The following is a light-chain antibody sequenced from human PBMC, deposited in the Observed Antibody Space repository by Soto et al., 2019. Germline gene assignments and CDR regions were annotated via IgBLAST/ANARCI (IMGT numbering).Light chain of an antibody. Sequence: QAVVTQSPSASASLGASVKLTCTLSSGHSSYAIAWHQQQPEKGPRYLMKLNSDGSYSKGDGIPDRFSGSSSGAERYLTISSLQSEDEADYYCQTWGTGIRVFGGGTKVTVL. J-gene: IGLJ3*02. CDR2: LNSDGSY. CDR3: QTWGTGIRV. V-gene: IGLV4-69*01. CDR1: SGHSSYA.